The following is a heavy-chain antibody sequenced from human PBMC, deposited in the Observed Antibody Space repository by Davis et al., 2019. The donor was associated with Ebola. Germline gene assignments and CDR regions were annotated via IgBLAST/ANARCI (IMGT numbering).Heavy chain of an antibody. D-gene: IGHD2-2*01. Sequence: GESLKTSCAASGFTFSVYAMTWVRPAPGKGLEWVSGISVRGDGTSYSDSVKARFTISRDNSKNTLYLQMNSLRAEDTAVYYCAKGRNSNQLGGWFDPWGQGTLVTVSS. CDR2: ISVRGDGT. CDR1: GFTFSVYA. V-gene: IGHV3-23*01. J-gene: IGHJ5*02. CDR3: AKGRNSNQLGGWFDP.